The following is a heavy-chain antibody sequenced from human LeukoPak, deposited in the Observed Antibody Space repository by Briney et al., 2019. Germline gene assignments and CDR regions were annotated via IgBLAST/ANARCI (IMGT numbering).Heavy chain of an antibody. Sequence: GGSLRLPCAASGFIFSTYWMSWVRQAPGKGLEWVANIKQDGSEKYYVDSVKGRFTISRDNAKNSLYLQMNSLRAEDTAVYYCARDGMATINSWGQGTVVTVSS. V-gene: IGHV3-7*03. CDR3: ARDGMATINS. J-gene: IGHJ4*02. D-gene: IGHD5-12*01. CDR1: GFIFSTYW. CDR2: IKQDGSEK.